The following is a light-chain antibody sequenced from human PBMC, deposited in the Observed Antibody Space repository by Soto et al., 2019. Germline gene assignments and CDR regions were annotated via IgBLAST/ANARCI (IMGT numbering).Light chain of an antibody. V-gene: IGKV1-39*01. CDR3: QQSYTRT. Sequence: DIQLTQSPSSLSASVGDRVSISCRASQSISNYLNWYHQKPGKAPKVLIFAASELQSGVPSRFSGSGSGTHFTLNIASLQPDDFATYYCQQSYTRTFGQGTRVEL. CDR1: QSISNY. CDR2: AAS. J-gene: IGKJ1*01.